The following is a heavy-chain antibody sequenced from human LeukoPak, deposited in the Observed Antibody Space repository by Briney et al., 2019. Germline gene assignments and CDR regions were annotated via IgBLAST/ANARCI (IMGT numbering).Heavy chain of an antibody. J-gene: IGHJ4*02. CDR3: ARGARLEWLLPFDY. Sequence: KPSETLSLTCAVYGGSFSGYYWSWIRQPPGKGLEWIGEINHSGSTNYNPSLKSRVTISVDTSKNQFSLKLSSVTAADTAVYYCARGARLEWLLPFDYWGQGTLITVSS. CDR1: GGSFSGYY. CDR2: INHSGST. D-gene: IGHD3-3*01. V-gene: IGHV4-34*01.